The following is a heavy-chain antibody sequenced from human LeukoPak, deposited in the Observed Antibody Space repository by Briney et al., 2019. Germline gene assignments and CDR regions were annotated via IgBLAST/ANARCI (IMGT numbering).Heavy chain of an antibody. Sequence: SETLSLTCTVSGGSISIYYWNWIRQPAGKGLEWIGRIYSRGSTNYNPSLTSRVTMSGDTSKNQFSLRLNSVTAADTAVYYCAREVVLAVGTWDYNHYYMDVWGKGTTVTVSS. CDR3: AREVVLAVGTWDYNHYYMDV. CDR2: IYSRGST. V-gene: IGHV4-4*07. CDR1: GGSISIYY. J-gene: IGHJ6*03. D-gene: IGHD3-3*02.